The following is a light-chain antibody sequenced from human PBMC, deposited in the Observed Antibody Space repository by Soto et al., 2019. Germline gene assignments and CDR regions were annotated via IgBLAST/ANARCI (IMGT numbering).Light chain of an antibody. CDR2: DAS. CDR1: QSVSIH. CDR3: QQYNNWPPIT. Sequence: ETVMTQSPGTLSVSLGERATLSCRASQSVSIHLAWYQQKPGQGPRLLIYDASNRATGIPARFSGSGSGTEFTLTISSLQSEDFAVYYCQQYNNWPPITFGQGTRLEIK. V-gene: IGKV3D-15*01. J-gene: IGKJ5*01.